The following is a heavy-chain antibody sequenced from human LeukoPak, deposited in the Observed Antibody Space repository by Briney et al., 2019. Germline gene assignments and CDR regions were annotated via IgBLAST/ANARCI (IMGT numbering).Heavy chain of an antibody. CDR2: MNPNSGNT. V-gene: IGHV1-8*01. D-gene: IGHD2-2*01. Sequence: ASVKVSCKASGYTFTSYDINWVRQATGQGLEWMGWMNPNSGNTGYAQKFQGRVTMTRNTSISTAYMELSSLRSEDTAVYYCARVPRKYCSSTSCYPNFDYWGQGTLVTVSS. CDR3: ARVPRKYCSSTSCYPNFDY. CDR1: GYTFTSYD. J-gene: IGHJ4*02.